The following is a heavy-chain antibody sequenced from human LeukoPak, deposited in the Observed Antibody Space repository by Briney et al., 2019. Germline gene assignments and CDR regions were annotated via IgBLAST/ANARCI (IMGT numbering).Heavy chain of an antibody. V-gene: IGHV1-2*02. Sequence: ASVKVSCKASGYTFTGYYMHWVRQAPGQGLEWMGWINPNSGGTNYAQKFQGRVTMTRDTSISTAYMELSRLRSDDTAVYYCARDPEITGPVDYWGQGTLVTVSS. CDR1: GYTFTGYY. J-gene: IGHJ4*02. CDR3: ARDPEITGPVDY. D-gene: IGHD1-20*01. CDR2: INPNSGGT.